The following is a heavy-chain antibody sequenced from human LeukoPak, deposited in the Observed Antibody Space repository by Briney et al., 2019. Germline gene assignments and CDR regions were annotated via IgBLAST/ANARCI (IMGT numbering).Heavy chain of an antibody. V-gene: IGHV3-30-3*01. Sequence: GGSLRLSCAASGFTFSSYAMHWVRQAPGKGLEWVAVISYDGSNKYYADSVKGRFTISRDNSKNTLYLQMNSLRAEDTAVYYCARDRARYYYDSSGYYYPILWGQGTMVTVSS. CDR2: ISYDGSNK. J-gene: IGHJ3*01. D-gene: IGHD3-22*01. CDR1: GFTFSSYA. CDR3: ARDRARYYYDSSGYYYPIL.